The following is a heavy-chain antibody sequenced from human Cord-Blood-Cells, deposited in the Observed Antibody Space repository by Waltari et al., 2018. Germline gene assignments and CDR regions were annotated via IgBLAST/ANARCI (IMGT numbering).Heavy chain of an antibody. J-gene: IGHJ4*02. V-gene: IGHV4-34*01. D-gene: IGHD7-27*01. CDR2: INHSGST. CDR1: GWSFIGYY. Sequence: QVHLPQWAAGLFKPSVTLSPTCAVSGWSFIGYYWSWLRQPPGKGLEWIGEINHSGSTTDNPSLKSRVTISVDTSKNQFSLKLSSVTAADTAVYYWATVTGELDYWGQGTLVTVSS. CDR3: ATVTGELDY.